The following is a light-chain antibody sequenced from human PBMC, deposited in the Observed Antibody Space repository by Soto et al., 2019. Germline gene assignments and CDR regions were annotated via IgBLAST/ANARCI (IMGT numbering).Light chain of an antibody. CDR1: QSVRSSY. Sequence: EIVLTQSPGTLSLSPGERATLSCRASQSVRSSYFAWYQQKPGQAPRLLIFGASTRATGIPDRFSGSGSGTDFTLTISKLEPEDFALFYCQQYGNSPLTFGGGTKVDIK. J-gene: IGKJ4*01. CDR2: GAS. CDR3: QQYGNSPLT. V-gene: IGKV3-20*01.